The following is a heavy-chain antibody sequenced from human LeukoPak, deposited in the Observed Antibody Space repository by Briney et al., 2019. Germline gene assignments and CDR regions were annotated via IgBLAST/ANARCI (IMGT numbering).Heavy chain of an antibody. Sequence: ASVKVSCKASGYTFTGYYMYWVRQAPGQGLEWMGWINPNSGGTNYAQKFQGWVTMTRDTSISTAYMELSRLRSDDTAVYYCARTRVAATRELGYWGQGTLVTVSS. V-gene: IGHV1-2*04. CDR2: INPNSGGT. CDR1: GYTFTGYY. D-gene: IGHD2-15*01. CDR3: ARTRVAATRELGY. J-gene: IGHJ4*02.